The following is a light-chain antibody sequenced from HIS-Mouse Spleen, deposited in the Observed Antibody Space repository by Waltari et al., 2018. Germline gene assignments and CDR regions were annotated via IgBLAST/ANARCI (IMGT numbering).Light chain of an antibody. CDR3: AAWDDSLSGPV. Sequence: QSVLTQPPSASGTPGQRVTIPCSGSSSNIGSHYVYWYQQLPGTAPKLLIYRNNQRPSRVPDRFSGSKSGTSASLAISGLRSEDEADYYCAAWDDSLSGPVFGGGTKLTVL. J-gene: IGLJ3*02. CDR2: RNN. CDR1: SSNIGSHY. V-gene: IGLV1-47*01.